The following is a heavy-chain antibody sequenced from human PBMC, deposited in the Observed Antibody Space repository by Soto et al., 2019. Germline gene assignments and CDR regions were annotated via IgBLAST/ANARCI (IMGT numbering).Heavy chain of an antibody. CDR1: GYTFTSYA. CDR3: AREYLLDWFDP. V-gene: IGHV1-3*01. J-gene: IGHJ5*02. Sequence: ASVKVCCKASGYTFTSYAMHWVRQAPGQRLEWMGWINAGNGNTKYSQKFQGRVTTTRDTSASTAYMELSSLRSEDTAVYYCAREYLLDWFDPWGQGTLVTVSS. CDR2: INAGNGNT. D-gene: IGHD2-2*01.